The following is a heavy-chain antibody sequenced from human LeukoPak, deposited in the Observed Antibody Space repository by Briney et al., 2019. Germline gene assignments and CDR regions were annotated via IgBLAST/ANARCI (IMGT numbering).Heavy chain of an antibody. Sequence: ASVKVSCKASGYTFTSYGISWVRQAPGQGLEWMGWISAYNGNTNYAQKLQGRVTMTTDTSTSTAYMELRSLRSDDTAVYYCAREGYYGSGSYYIRPLDPWGQGTLVTVSS. D-gene: IGHD3-10*01. CDR3: AREGYYGSGSYYIRPLDP. CDR1: GYTFTSYG. V-gene: IGHV1-18*01. CDR2: ISAYNGNT. J-gene: IGHJ5*02.